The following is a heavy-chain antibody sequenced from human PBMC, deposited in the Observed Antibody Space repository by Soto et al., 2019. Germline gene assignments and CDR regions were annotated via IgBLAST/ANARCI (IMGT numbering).Heavy chain of an antibody. Sequence: SGPTLVNPTQTLTLTCSFSGFSLSTSGVGVGWIRQSPGKALEWLALIYWSGDEHYRPSLKSRLSIIKDTSKNHVVLIMTDMEPVDTATYYCACGLATLPVFALDIWGQGTMVTV. CDR1: GFSLSTSGVG. V-gene: IGHV2-5*01. CDR2: IYWSGDE. CDR3: ACGLATLPVFALDI. J-gene: IGHJ3*02. D-gene: IGHD6-6*01.